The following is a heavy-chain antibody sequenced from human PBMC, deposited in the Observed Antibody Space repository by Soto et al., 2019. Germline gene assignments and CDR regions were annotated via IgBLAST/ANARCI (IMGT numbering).Heavy chain of an antibody. Sequence: QVQLVQSGAEVKPPGASVKVSCKASGYTFTGHYMHWVRQVSGRRLEFLGWLKPDNGGTYYAPKFQGRVTFTRDTSNTIAYMEMSGLHSDDTAVYFCARDLCPLGSGSPCPTFGMDVCGQGTTVAVTS. V-gene: IGHV1-2*02. CDR3: ARDLCPLGSGSPCPTFGMDV. CDR1: GYTFTGHY. J-gene: IGHJ6*02. D-gene: IGHD3-10*01. CDR2: LKPDNGGT.